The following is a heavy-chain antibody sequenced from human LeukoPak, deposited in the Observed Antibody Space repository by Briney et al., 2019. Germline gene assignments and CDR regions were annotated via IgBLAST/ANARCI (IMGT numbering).Heavy chain of an antibody. CDR2: ISGSGGST. CDR1: GFTFSSYA. J-gene: IGHJ4*02. D-gene: IGHD6-19*01. V-gene: IGHV3-23*01. Sequence: PGGSLRLSCAASGFTFSSYAMSWVRQAPGKGLEWVSAISGSGGSTYYADSVKGRFTISRDNSKNTLYLQMNSLRAEDTAVYYCAKDRRQWLNPYYFDYWGQGTLVTVSS. CDR3: AKDRRQWLNPYYFDY.